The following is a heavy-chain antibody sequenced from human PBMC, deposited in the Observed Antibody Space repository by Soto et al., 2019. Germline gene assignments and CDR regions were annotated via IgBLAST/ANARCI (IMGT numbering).Heavy chain of an antibody. CDR2: IIPIHGTT. D-gene: IGHD3-16*01. CDR3: ARGWGLVS. CDR1: GGSLTSHP. Sequence: QMEQSGAEVRKPGSSVKVSCKPSGGSLTSHPMAWVRQAPGQGFEWMGGIIPIHGTTEYAQKFQGRVTITADESTNRATLELTGLTSEGTAVYYCARGWGLVSWGQGTLVTVSS. V-gene: IGHV1-69*01. J-gene: IGHJ4*02.